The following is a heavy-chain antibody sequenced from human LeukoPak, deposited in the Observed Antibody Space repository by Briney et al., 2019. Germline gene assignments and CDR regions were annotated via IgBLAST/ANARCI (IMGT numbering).Heavy chain of an antibody. J-gene: IGHJ4*02. V-gene: IGHV3-23*01. CDR1: GFTFSSYA. CDR3: AEGGYNQDFDY. CDR2: ISSTGSTT. Sequence: GGSLRLSRAATGFTFSSYAMSWVRQAPGKGLEWVSAISSTGSTTYYIDSVKGRFTVSRDNSKNTLYLQMNILRAEDTAVYYCAEGGYNQDFDYWGQGTLVTVSS. D-gene: IGHD5-24*01.